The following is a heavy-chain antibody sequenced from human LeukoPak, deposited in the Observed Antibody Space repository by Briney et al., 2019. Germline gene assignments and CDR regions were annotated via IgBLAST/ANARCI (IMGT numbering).Heavy chain of an antibody. CDR3: AKDPRIAVAGYVDY. J-gene: IGHJ4*02. CDR2: ISGSGGST. D-gene: IGHD6-19*01. V-gene: IGHV3-23*01. CDR1: GFTFSSYA. Sequence: GGSLRLSCAASGFTFSSYAMSWVRQAPGKGLEWVPAISGSGGSTYYADSVKGRFTISRDNSKNTLYLQMNSLRAEDTAVYYCAKDPRIAVAGYVDYWGQGTLVTVSS.